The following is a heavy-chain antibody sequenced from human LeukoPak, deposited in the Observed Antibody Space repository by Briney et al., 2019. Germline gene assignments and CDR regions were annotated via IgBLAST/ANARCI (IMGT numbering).Heavy chain of an antibody. D-gene: IGHD4/OR15-4a*01. V-gene: IGHV4-59*01. Sequence: SETLSLTCTVSGGSISSYYWSWIRQPPGKGLEWIGYIYYSGSTNYNPSLKSRVTIPVDTSKNQFSLKLSSVTAADTAVYYCARGVDYGEDYWGQGTLVTVSS. CDR2: IYYSGST. CDR3: ARGVDYGEDY. CDR1: GGSISSYY. J-gene: IGHJ4*02.